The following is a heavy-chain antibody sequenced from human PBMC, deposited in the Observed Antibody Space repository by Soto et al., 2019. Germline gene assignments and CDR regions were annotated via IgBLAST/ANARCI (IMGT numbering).Heavy chain of an antibody. V-gene: IGHV4-34*01. CDR3: ARVGVNYDFWSGLGYYYYGMDV. CDR2: INHSGST. CDR1: GGSFSGYY. J-gene: IGHJ6*02. D-gene: IGHD3-3*01. Sequence: PSETLSLTCAVYGGSFSGYYWSWIRQPPGKGLEWIGEINHSGSTNCNPSLKSRVTISVDTSKNQFSLKLSSVTAADTAVYYCARVGVNYDFWSGLGYYYYGMDVWGQGTTVTVSS.